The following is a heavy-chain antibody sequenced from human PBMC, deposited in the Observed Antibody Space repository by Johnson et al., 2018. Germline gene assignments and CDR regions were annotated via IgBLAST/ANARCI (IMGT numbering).Heavy chain of an antibody. CDR2: ISYDGSNK. D-gene: IGHD2-15*01. V-gene: IGHV3-30*03. CDR3: ARAPVVVAATGPAEYFQH. Sequence: LVESGGGVVQPGRSLRLSCAASGFTFSSYGMHWVRQAPGKGLEWVAVISYDGSNKYYVDSVKGRFTISRDNSKNTLYLQMNSLRAEDTAVYYWARAPVVVAATGPAEYFQHLGQGTLVIVSS. J-gene: IGHJ1*01. CDR1: GFTFSSYG.